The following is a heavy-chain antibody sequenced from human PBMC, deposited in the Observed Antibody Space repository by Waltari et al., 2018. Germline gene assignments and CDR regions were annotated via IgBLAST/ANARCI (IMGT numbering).Heavy chain of an antibody. Sequence: QVQLQESGPGLVKPSETLSLTCTVSGGSISSYYWSWIRQPAGKGLEWIGRIYTSGSTNYNPSLKSRVTMSVDTSKNQFALKLSSVTAADTAVYYCARVDYSNYGPYYYYMDVWGKGTTVTISS. D-gene: IGHD4-4*01. CDR3: ARVDYSNYGPYYYYMDV. CDR2: IYTSGST. J-gene: IGHJ6*03. CDR1: GGSISSYY. V-gene: IGHV4-4*07.